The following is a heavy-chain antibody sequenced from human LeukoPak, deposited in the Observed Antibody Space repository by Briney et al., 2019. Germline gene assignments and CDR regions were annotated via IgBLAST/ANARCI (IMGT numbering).Heavy chain of an antibody. CDR3: ARVGASYYGSGSYYRDPYYFDY. V-gene: IGHV3-72*01. D-gene: IGHD3-10*01. CDR2: TRNKANSYTT. CDR1: GFTFSDHY. Sequence: GGSLRLSCAASGFTFSDHYMDWVRQAPGKGLEWVGRTRNKANSYTTEYAASVKGRFTISRDDSKNSLYLQMNSLKTEGTAVYYCARVGASYYGSGSYYRDPYYFDYWGQGTLVTVSS. J-gene: IGHJ4*02.